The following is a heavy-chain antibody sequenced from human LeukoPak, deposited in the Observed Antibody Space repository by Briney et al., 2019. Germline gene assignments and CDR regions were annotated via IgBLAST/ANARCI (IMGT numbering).Heavy chain of an antibody. Sequence: GGSLRLSCAASGFTFSSYAMHWVRQAPGKGLEWVAVISYDGSNKYYADSVKGRFAISRDNSKHTVYLQMDSLRAEDTAVYYCAKSHVSTATGTGRYFDYWGQGTLVTVSS. J-gene: IGHJ4*02. D-gene: IGHD3-9*01. V-gene: IGHV3-30-3*02. CDR2: ISYDGSNK. CDR1: GFTFSSYA. CDR3: AKSHVSTATGTGRYFDY.